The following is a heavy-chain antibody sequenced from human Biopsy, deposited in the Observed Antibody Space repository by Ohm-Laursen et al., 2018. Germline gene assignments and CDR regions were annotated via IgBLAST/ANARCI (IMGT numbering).Heavy chain of an antibody. CDR1: GGSFTGHY. V-gene: IGHV4-59*11. D-gene: IGHD3-22*01. J-gene: IGHJ2*01. CDR3: ARDRGFYSDRTVPGYFDL. Sequence: PDTLSLTCTVSGGSFTGHYWSWIRQPPGKGLEWIGHISYTGYTSYNASLKSRATISVDTSKNHFSLRLRSVTPADTAMYYCARDRGFYSDRTVPGYFDLWGRGTLVTVSS. CDR2: ISYTGYT.